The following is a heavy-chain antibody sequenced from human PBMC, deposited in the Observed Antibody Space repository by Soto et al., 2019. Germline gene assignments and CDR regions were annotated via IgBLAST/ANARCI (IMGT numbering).Heavy chain of an antibody. CDR3: AGDRAARFYFDL. D-gene: IGHD6-6*01. CDR2: IISSSSTI. Sequence: RWSLRPSSASSGFAFISYSMNWDSQAPREGLEWVSYIISSSSTIYYADSVKGRFTISRDDAKNSLYLQMNSLRDEDTAVYYCAGDRAARFYFDLWGRGTLVTVSS. CDR1: GFAFISYS. J-gene: IGHJ2*01. V-gene: IGHV3-48*02.